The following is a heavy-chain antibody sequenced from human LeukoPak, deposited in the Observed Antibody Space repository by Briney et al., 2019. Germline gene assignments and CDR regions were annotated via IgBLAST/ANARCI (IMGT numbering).Heavy chain of an antibody. CDR1: GGSISSSDYY. J-gene: IGHJ5*02. V-gene: IGHV4-30-4*08. D-gene: IGHD2-2*01. CDR3: ARYIVVVPAASTFDP. Sequence: SQTLSLTCTVSGGSISSSDYYWSWIRQPPGKGLEWIGYIYYSGSTYYNPSLKSRVTISVDTSKNQFSLKLSSVTAADTAVYYCARYIVVVPAASTFDPWGQGTLVTVSS. CDR2: IYYSGST.